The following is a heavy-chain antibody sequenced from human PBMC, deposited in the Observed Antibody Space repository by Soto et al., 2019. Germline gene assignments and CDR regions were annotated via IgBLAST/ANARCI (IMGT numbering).Heavy chain of an antibody. CDR3: ARSFRGVSLD. D-gene: IGHD3-10*01. J-gene: IGHJ4*02. CDR2: INHSGTI. CDR1: GGSFSYYY. Sequence: QVQLQQWGPGLLKPSETLSLTCSVNGGSFSYYYCSWIRQSPGKGLEWIGEINHSGTINFNPSLKCRVTISIDTSENLFSLTLRSVTAADTAIYYCARSFRGVSLDWGQGTLVTVSS. V-gene: IGHV4-34*02.